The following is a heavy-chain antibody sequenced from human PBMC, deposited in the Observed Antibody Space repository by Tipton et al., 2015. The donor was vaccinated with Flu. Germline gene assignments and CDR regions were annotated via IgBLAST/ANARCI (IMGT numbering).Heavy chain of an antibody. CDR1: GFTFSSYW. J-gene: IGHJ3*02. D-gene: IGHD3-22*01. V-gene: IGHV3-7*01. CDR2: IKQDGSEK. Sequence: SLRLSCAASGFTFSSYWMSWVRQAPGKGLEWVANIKQDGSEKYYVDSVKGRFTISRDNANNSLYLQMNSLRAEDTAVYYCARDSPMIVVVTTDAFDIWGQGTMVTVSS. CDR3: ARDSPMIVVVTTDAFDI.